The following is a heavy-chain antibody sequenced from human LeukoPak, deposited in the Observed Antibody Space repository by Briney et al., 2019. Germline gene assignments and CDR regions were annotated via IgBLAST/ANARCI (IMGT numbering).Heavy chain of an antibody. V-gene: IGHV3-20*04. J-gene: IGHJ6*03. CDR2: INWNGGST. CDR3: ARNGAPVVTAITPYYYYMDV. D-gene: IGHD2-21*02. CDR1: GFTFDDYA. Sequence: GGSLRLSCAASGFTFDDYAMSWVRQAPGKGLEWVSGINWNGGSTGYADSVKGRFTISRDNARNSLYLQMNSLRAEDTAVYYCARNGAPVVTAITPYYYYMDVWGKGTTVTVSS.